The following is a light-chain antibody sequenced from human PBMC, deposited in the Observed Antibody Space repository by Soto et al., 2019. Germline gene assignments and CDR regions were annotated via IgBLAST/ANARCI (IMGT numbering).Light chain of an antibody. CDR2: GAS. Sequence: EIVMTQSPATLSVSPGERATLSCRASQSVSSNLAWYQQKPGQAPRLLIHGASTRATGVPARFSGSGSGTEVTLTISSLQPEDFAVYYCQQYNNWPPWTFGQGTKVEIK. CDR1: QSVSSN. V-gene: IGKV3-15*01. J-gene: IGKJ1*01. CDR3: QQYNNWPPWT.